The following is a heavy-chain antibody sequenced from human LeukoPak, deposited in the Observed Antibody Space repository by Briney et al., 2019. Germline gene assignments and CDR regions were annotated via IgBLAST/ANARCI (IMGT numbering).Heavy chain of an antibody. CDR1: GFTFSSYG. D-gene: IGHD6-13*01. V-gene: IGHV3-30*18. CDR2: ISYDGSNK. CDR3: AKDSSSWQAFDY. Sequence: PGRSLRLSCAASGFTFSSYGMHWVRQAPGKGLEWVAVISYDGSNKYYADSVKGRFTISRDNSKNTLYLQMNSLRAEDTAVYYCAKDSSSWQAFDYWGQGTLVTVSS. J-gene: IGHJ4*02.